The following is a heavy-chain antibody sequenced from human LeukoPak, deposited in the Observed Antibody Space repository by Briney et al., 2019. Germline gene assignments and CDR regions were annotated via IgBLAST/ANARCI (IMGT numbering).Heavy chain of an antibody. D-gene: IGHD2-15*01. Sequence: GGPLRLSCAACGFTFSSYAMLWVHQAPRQGLEWVSATSGNGGSTYYAASVKDRFTISRDNSKNTLYPQMNSLKAHDTAVYYWAKAGCSGCSCASCYYYYYMDVWGKGTAVTVSS. V-gene: IGHV3-23*01. CDR2: TSGNGGST. J-gene: IGHJ6*03. CDR3: AKAGCSGCSCASCYYYYYMDV. CDR1: GFTFSSYA.